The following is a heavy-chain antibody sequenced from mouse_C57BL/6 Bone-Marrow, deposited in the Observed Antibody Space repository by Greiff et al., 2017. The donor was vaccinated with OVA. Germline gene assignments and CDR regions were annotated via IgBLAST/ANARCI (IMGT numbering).Heavy chain of an antibody. CDR3: ARRNFYDYGSSYVDY. V-gene: IGHV1-85*01. CDR1: GYTFTSYD. CDR2: IYPRDGST. D-gene: IGHD1-1*01. J-gene: IGHJ2*01. Sequence: QVHVKQSGPELLTPGASVQLSCKASGYTFTSYDITWLQQRPGPGLSWIGWIYPRDGSTKYNEKFKGKATLTVDTSSSTGYMEINSLTSEDSAVYFCARRNFYDYGSSYVDYGGQGTTRTVSA.